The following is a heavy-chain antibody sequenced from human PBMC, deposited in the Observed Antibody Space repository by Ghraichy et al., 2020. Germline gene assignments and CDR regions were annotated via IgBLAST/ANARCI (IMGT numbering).Heavy chain of an antibody. Sequence: GGGRRGSCAASGFTFSSYWMSWVRQAPGKGLEWVANIKQDGSEKYYVDSVKGRFTISRDNAKNSLYLQMNSLRAEDTAVYYCARDDYDFWSGPDYWGQGTLVTVSS. V-gene: IGHV3-7*03. J-gene: IGHJ4*02. D-gene: IGHD3-3*01. CDR1: GFTFSSYW. CDR3: ARDDYDFWSGPDY. CDR2: IKQDGSEK.